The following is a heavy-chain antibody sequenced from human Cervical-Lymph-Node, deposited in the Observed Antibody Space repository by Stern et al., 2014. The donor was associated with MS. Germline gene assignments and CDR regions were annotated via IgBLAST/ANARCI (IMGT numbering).Heavy chain of an antibody. CDR3: AREGRPGAGGTFDN. D-gene: IGHD1-26*01. V-gene: IGHV1-69*01. Sequence: QVQLVQSGAEVKKPGSSVKVSCKVSGGTFSSYTLNWVRQAPGQGLEWMGGIIPIFATTNYAQRFQGKVTITADGSTSTAYMEVTSLRSEDTAVYYCAREGRPGAGGTFDNWGQGTLVIVSS. J-gene: IGHJ4*02. CDR2: IIPIFATT. CDR1: GGTFSSYT.